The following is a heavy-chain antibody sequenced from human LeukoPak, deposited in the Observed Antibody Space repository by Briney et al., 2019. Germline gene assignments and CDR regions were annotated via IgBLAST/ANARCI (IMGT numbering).Heavy chain of an antibody. Sequence: PGGSLRLSCAASGFTFSSYEMNWVRQAPGKGLEWISYISSSGTTKNYADSVRGRFTISRDNAKNSLYLQMNSLRAEDTAVYYCEREQYEMDVWCKGTTVTVSS. D-gene: IGHD2-2*01. CDR3: EREQYEMDV. V-gene: IGHV3-48*03. J-gene: IGHJ6*04. CDR1: GFTFSSYE. CDR2: ISSSGTTK.